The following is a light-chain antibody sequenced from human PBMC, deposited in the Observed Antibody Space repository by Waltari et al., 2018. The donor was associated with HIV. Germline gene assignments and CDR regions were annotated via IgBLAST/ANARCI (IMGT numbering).Light chain of an antibody. Sequence: QSALTQPASVSGSPGQSITISCTGTSSDVGSYTLVSWYQQHPGKAPNLMVYEGTKRPSGVANRFSGSKSGNTASLTVSGLQAEDEADYYCCSYAVSTTVRFGGGTKLTGL. J-gene: IGLJ2*01. V-gene: IGLV2-23*01. CDR1: SSDVGSYTL. CDR2: EGT. CDR3: CSYAVSTTVR.